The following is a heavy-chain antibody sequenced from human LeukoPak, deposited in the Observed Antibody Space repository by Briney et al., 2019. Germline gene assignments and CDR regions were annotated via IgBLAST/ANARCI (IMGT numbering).Heavy chain of an antibody. CDR3: ARGDGSGRYCIEY. D-gene: IGHD3-10*01. J-gene: IGHJ4*02. V-gene: IGHV1-2*02. Sequence: ASVKVSCKASGYTFTDYFMHWVRQAPGQGREWMSWINPNSGGTNYAQRFQGRVTMTRDTSISTVYMELSRLTSDDTAVYYCARGDGSGRYCIEYWGQGTLVAVAS. CDR1: GYTFTDYF. CDR2: INPNSGGT.